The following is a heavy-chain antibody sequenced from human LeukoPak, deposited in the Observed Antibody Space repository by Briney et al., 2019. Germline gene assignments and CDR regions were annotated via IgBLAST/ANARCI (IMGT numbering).Heavy chain of an antibody. D-gene: IGHD2-2*01. CDR2: ISSSSSYI. J-gene: IGHJ4*02. V-gene: IGHV3-21*01. Sequence: GGSLRLSCAASGFTFSSYSMNWVRQAPGKGLEWVSSISSSSSYIYYADSVKGRFTISRDNAKNSLYLQMNSLRAEDTAMYYCARGVGSTALDYWGQGTLVTVSS. CDR1: GFTFSSYS. CDR3: ARGVGSTALDY.